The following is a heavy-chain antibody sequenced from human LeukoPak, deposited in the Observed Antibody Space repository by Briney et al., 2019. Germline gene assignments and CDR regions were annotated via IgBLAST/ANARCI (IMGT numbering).Heavy chain of an antibody. CDR3: AKEDAIAAERAPFDY. V-gene: IGHV3-23*01. Sequence: GGSLRLSCAASGFTFSRYAVTWVRQAPGKGLEWVSGISGSGRTTYYADSVKGRFNIARDNSNNTLYLQMNSLRADDTAVYYCAKEDAIAAERAPFDYWGQGALVTVSS. D-gene: IGHD6-6*01. CDR1: GFTFSRYA. CDR2: ISGSGRTT. J-gene: IGHJ4*02.